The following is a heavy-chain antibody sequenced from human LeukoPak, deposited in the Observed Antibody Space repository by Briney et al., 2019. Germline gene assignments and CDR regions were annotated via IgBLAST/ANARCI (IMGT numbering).Heavy chain of an antibody. Sequence: ASVKVSCKASGYTFTSYGISWVRQAPGQGLEWMGRISAYNGNTNYAQKLQGRVTMTTDTSTSTAYMELRSLRSDDTALYYCAKAQRPRGYIYGYGSLDYWGQGTLVTVSS. J-gene: IGHJ4*02. CDR2: ISAYNGNT. V-gene: IGHV1-18*01. D-gene: IGHD5-18*01. CDR3: AKAQRPRGYIYGYGSLDY. CDR1: GYTFTSYG.